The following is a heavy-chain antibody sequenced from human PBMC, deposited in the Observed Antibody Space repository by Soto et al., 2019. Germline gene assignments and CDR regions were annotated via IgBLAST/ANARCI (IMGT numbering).Heavy chain of an antibody. D-gene: IGHD3-10*01. CDR2: IYWTDDK. V-gene: IGHV2-5*01. Sequence: QITLKESGPTLVKPTQTFTLTCTFSGFSLSTRGMGVACIRQPPEKTLEWLAVIYWTDDKRYSPSLKSRLTITKDTSKNQVVLTRTDMDPVDTATYYCAHRKSSYYGSENTYYYGMDVWGQGTTVTVSS. CDR3: AHRKSSYYGSENTYYYGMDV. J-gene: IGHJ6*02. CDR1: GFSLSTRGMG.